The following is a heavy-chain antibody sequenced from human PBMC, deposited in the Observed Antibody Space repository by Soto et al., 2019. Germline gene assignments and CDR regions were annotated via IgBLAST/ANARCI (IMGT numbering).Heavy chain of an antibody. CDR2: IYYSGST. Sequence: QVQLQESGPGLVKPSQTLSLTCTVSGDSISTPHYYWSWIRQPPGKGLEWIGYIYYSGSTYYNPSPESRVTIPEHTPTNQSSLKLTYVTAADTAVYYCVRGYYYGNSAWPPGEWGQGTLVTVAS. J-gene: IGHJ4*01. V-gene: IGHV4-30-4*01. CDR1: GDSISTPHYY. CDR3: VRGYYYGNSAWPPGE. D-gene: IGHD3-22*01.